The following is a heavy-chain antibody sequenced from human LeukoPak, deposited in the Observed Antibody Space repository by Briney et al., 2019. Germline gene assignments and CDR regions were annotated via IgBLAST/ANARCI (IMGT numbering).Heavy chain of an antibody. CDR3: ARDRLYYYGSGSSY. CDR1: GFTFSDYN. Sequence: TGGSLRLSCAASGFTFSDYNMRWIRQAPGKRLEWVSYISSSGSTIYYADSVKGRFTISRDNAKNSLYLQMNSLRAEDTAVYYCARDRLYYYGSGSSYWGQGTLVTVSS. CDR2: ISSSGSTI. J-gene: IGHJ4*02. D-gene: IGHD3-10*01. V-gene: IGHV3-11*04.